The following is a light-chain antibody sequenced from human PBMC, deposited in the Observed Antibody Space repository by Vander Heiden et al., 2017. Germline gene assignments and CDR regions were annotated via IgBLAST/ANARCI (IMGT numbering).Light chain of an antibody. CDR3: QQSYSSPQT. V-gene: IGKV1-39*01. CDR2: AAS. J-gene: IGKJ2*01. Sequence: DIQMTQSPSSLSASVGDRVTITCRASQSISSYLNWYQHKSGKAPKLLIYAASSLQSGVPSRFSGSGSGTDFTLTISSLQPEDFATYYCQQSYSSPQTFGQGTKLEIK. CDR1: QSISSY.